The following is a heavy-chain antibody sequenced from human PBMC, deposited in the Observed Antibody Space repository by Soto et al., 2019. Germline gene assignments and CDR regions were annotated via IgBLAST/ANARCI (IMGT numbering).Heavy chain of an antibody. D-gene: IGHD4-17*01. Sequence: SETLSLTCTVSGGSISSDSYYWGWIRQPPGKGLEWIGYIYYSGSTNYNPSLKSRVTISVDTSKNQFSLKLSSVTAADTAVYYCARRYGPGFDYWGQGTLVTVSS. CDR3: ARRYGPGFDY. CDR2: IYYSGST. J-gene: IGHJ4*02. V-gene: IGHV4-61*05. CDR1: GGSISSDSYY.